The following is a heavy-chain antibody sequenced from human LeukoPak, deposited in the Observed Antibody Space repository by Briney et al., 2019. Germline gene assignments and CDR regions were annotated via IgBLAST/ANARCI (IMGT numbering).Heavy chain of an antibody. Sequence: GGSLRLSCAPSGFTFSSYIMNWFRQAPGKGLEWVPSISSSSSYIYYADSVKGRFTISRDNAKNSLYLQMNSLRAEDTAVYYCARVEIYSSLSDYWGQGTLVTVSS. V-gene: IGHV3-21*01. J-gene: IGHJ4*02. CDR3: ARVEIYSSLSDY. D-gene: IGHD6-6*01. CDR2: ISSSSSYI. CDR1: GFTFSSYI.